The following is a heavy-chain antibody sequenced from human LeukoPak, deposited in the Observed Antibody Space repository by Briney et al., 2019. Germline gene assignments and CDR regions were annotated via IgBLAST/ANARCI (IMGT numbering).Heavy chain of an antibody. J-gene: IGHJ1*01. CDR2: INHSGST. D-gene: IGHD3-22*01. Sequence: SETLSLTCAVYGGSFSGYYWSWIRQPPGKGLEWIGEINHSGSTNYNPSLKSRVTISVDTSKNQFSLKLSSVTAADTAVYYCARRRTTYYYDSSGYPRGYFQHWGQGTLVTVSS. CDR3: ARRRTTYYYDSSGYPRGYFQH. V-gene: IGHV4-34*01. CDR1: GGSFSGYY.